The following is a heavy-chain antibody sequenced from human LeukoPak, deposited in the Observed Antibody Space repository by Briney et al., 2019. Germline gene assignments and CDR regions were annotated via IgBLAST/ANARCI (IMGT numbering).Heavy chain of an antibody. CDR2: IIPIFGTA. V-gene: IGHV1-69*05. CDR1: GDTFSSYA. CDR3: ARGLGYDYGDD. Sequence: SVKVSCKASGDTFSSYAISWVRQAPGQGLEWMGRIIPIFGTANYAQKFQGRVTITTDESTSTAYMELSSLRSEDTAVYYCARGLGYDYGDDWGQGTLVTVSS. D-gene: IGHD3-22*01. J-gene: IGHJ4*02.